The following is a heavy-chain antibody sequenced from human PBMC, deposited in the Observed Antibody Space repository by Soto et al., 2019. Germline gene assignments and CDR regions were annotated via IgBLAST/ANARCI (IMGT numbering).Heavy chain of an antibody. D-gene: IGHD6-6*01. CDR1: GGSFSGYY. V-gene: IGHV4-34*01. CDR2: INHSGST. CDR3: ARGQGQYSSSYWFDP. J-gene: IGHJ5*02. Sequence: QVQLQQWGAGLLKPSETLSLTCAVYGGSFSGYYWSWIRQPPGKGLEWIGEINHSGSTNYNPSLKSRVTISVDTSKNQFSLKLSSVTAADTAVHYCARGQGQYSSSYWFDPWGQGTLVTVSS.